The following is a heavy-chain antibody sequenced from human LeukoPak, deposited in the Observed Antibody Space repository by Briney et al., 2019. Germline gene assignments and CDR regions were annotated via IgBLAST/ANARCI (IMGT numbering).Heavy chain of an antibody. CDR3: ARTEYGSGSYYINY. D-gene: IGHD3-10*01. Sequence: SETLSLTCTVSGGSVSSGGYYWSWIRQHPGKGLEWIGYIYYSGSTYYNPSLKSRVIISVDTSKNQFSLKLNSVTAADTAVYYCARTEYGSGSYYINYWGQGTLVTVSS. CDR2: IYYSGST. V-gene: IGHV4-31*03. CDR1: GGSVSSGGYY. J-gene: IGHJ4*02.